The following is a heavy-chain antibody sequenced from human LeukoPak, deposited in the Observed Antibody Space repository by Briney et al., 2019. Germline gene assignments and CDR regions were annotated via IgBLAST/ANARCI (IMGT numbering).Heavy chain of an antibody. CDR3: ARPFYYDSNGGEGMDV. J-gene: IGHJ6*02. CDR1: GFTFTRFN. V-gene: IGHV3-21*06. Sequence: PGGSLRLSCAASGFTFTRFNMNCVRQAPGKGLELVSSITTSGTYIYYAESVKGRFTISRDNAKNSLYLQMNSLRAEDTAVYYCARPFYYDSNGGEGMDVWGQGTTVTVSS. D-gene: IGHD3-22*01. CDR2: ITTSGTYI.